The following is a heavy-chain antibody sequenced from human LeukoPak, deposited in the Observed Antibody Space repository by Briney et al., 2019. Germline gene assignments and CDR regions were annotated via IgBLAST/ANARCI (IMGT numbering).Heavy chain of an antibody. J-gene: IGHJ6*04. D-gene: IGHD3-10*02. Sequence: GGSLRLSCVASKFTFRTYAMNWVRQAPGKGLEWVSYISSSGSTIYYADSVKGRFTISRDNAKNSLYLQMNSLRAEDTAVYYCAELGITMIGGVWGKGTTVTISS. CDR3: AELGITMIGGV. CDR1: KFTFRTYA. V-gene: IGHV3-48*03. CDR2: ISSSGSTI.